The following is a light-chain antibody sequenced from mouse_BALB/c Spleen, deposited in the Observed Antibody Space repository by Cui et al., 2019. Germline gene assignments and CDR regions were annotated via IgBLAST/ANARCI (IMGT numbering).Light chain of an antibody. CDR2: KVS. V-gene: IGKV1-110*01. Sequence: DDARAETPPPLPVCLRAHASISCRSSQRPVHSNGNTYLHWYRQKPGQSPKLLIYKVSNRFSGVPDRFSGSGSGTDFTLKISRVEAEDLGVYFGSQSTHVLYTFGGGTKLEIK. J-gene: IGKJ2*01. CDR3: SQSTHVLYT. CDR1: QRPVHSNGNTY.